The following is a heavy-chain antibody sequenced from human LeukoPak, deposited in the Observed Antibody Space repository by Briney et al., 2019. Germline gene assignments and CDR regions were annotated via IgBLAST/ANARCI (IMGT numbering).Heavy chain of an antibody. Sequence: ASVKVSCKASGFTFTGYYIHWVRPAPGQGLEWMGRVNPNSGGTKYAQKLQGRVYMTSDTSISTAYVELSRLTSDDTAVYYCARDTYGGNWSLGYWGQGTLVTVSS. V-gene: IGHV1-2*06. CDR1: GFTFTGYY. CDR3: ARDTYGGNWSLGY. J-gene: IGHJ4*02. CDR2: VNPNSGGT. D-gene: IGHD4-23*01.